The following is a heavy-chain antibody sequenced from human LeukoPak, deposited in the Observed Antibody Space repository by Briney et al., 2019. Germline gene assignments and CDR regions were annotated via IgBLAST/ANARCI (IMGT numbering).Heavy chain of an antibody. CDR3: ARSPLYGDPYYFDY. CDR2: FHSSGST. J-gene: IGHJ4*02. Sequence: SETLSLTCTVSGGSVSSYYWSWIRQPPGKGLEWIGYFHSSGSTKYSPSLKSRVTISVDTSKNQFSLRLSSVTAADTAVYYCARSPLYGDPYYFDYWGQGTLVTVSS. V-gene: IGHV4-59*08. CDR1: GGSVSSYY. D-gene: IGHD4-17*01.